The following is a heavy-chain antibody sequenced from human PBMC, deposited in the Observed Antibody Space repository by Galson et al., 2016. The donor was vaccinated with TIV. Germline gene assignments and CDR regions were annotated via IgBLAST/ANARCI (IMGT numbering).Heavy chain of an antibody. Sequence: SLRLSCAVSGFTLSSYGMSWVRQAPGKGLEWVSSMSSTGGSTYYADSVKGRITISRDNSKNTLYLPMNSLRAEDTATYFCAKSNAYYPMDPYYFDSWGQGTLVTVSS. CDR1: GFTLSSYG. CDR2: MSSTGGST. J-gene: IGHJ4*02. V-gene: IGHV3-23*01. CDR3: AKSNAYYPMDPYYFDS. D-gene: IGHD3-16*01.